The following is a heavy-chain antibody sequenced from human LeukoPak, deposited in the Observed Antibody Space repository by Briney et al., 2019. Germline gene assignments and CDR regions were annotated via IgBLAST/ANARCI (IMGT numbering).Heavy chain of an antibody. CDR3: ARVMTTVTSEWYWFDP. Sequence: PSETLSLTCTVSGGSISSYYWSWIRQPPGKGLEWIGYIYYSGSTNYNPSLKSRVAISVDTSKNQFSLKLSSVTAADTAVYYCARVMTTVTSEWYWFDPWGQGTLVTVSS. CDR2: IYYSGST. J-gene: IGHJ5*02. V-gene: IGHV4-59*01. CDR1: GGSISSYY. D-gene: IGHD4-17*01.